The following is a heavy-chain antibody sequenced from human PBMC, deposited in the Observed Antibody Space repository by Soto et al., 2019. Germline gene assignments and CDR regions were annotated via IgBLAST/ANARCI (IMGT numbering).Heavy chain of an antibody. CDR1: GGTFSNYA. CDR2: IILPFGTA. D-gene: IGHD4-17*01. CDR3: ARGPDYEGCFDY. V-gene: IGHV1-69*12. J-gene: IGHJ4*02. Sequence: QVRLVQSGAEVKKPGSSVKVSCKASGGTFSNYAISWVRQAPGQGPEWMGGIILPFGTANYAQKFQDRVTITADESMTTTYPEMRGIRSEDTAVYYCARGPDYEGCFDYWGQGTLVTVSS.